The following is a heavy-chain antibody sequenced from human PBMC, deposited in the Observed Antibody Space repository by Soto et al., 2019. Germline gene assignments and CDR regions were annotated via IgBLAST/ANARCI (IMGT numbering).Heavy chain of an antibody. J-gene: IGHJ5*01. Sequence: PGGAQRLSCAASGFTFSTYTMNWVRQAPGKGLQWISSITSGSSYIHYAGSVKGRFTISRDNAKHSLFLQMNSLRADDTAVYYCARDILSGGAYPDSWGQGTKVTVAS. D-gene: IGHD3-10*01. V-gene: IGHV3-21*01. CDR2: ITSGSSYI. CDR3: ARDILSGGAYPDS. CDR1: GFTFSTYT.